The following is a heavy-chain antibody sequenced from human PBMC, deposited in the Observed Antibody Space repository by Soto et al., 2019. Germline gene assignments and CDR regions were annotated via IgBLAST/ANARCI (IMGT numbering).Heavy chain of an antibody. J-gene: IGHJ4*02. CDR2: ISGSGGST. V-gene: IGHV3-23*01. Sequence: PGGSLRLSCAASRFTFRTYARSWVRQAPGKGLEWVSAISGSGGSTYYADSVKGRFTISRDNAKNSLYLQMDSLRLEDTAFYYCTKDILPGGADYWGQGTLVTVSS. D-gene: IGHD2-2*02. CDR1: RFTFRTYA. CDR3: TKDILPGGADY.